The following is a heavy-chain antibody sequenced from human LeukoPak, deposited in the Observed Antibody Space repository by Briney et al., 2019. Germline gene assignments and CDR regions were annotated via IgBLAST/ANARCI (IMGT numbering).Heavy chain of an antibody. CDR3: ARIRYYYDSSGYPTARLFDY. D-gene: IGHD3-22*01. J-gene: IGHJ4*02. CDR2: IYYSGST. Sequence: SETLSLTCTVSSGSISSYYWSWIRQPPGKGLEWIGYIYYSGSTNYNPSLKSRVTISVDTSKNQFSLKLSSVTAADTAVYYCARIRYYYDSSGYPTARLFDYWGQGTLVTVSS. V-gene: IGHV4-59*08. CDR1: SGSISSYY.